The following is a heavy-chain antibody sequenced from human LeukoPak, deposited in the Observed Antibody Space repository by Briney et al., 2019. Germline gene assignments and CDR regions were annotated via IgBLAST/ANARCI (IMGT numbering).Heavy chain of an antibody. V-gene: IGHV3-21*04. J-gene: IGHJ4*02. CDR2: ISSSSGYI. CDR1: GFTFSNYA. D-gene: IGHD6-13*01. Sequence: GGSLRLSCAASGFTFSNYAMKWVRQAPGKGLEWVSSISSSSGYIYYADSVKGRFIISRDNALNSLHLQMNSLRAEDTAIYYCARSIPYGTTWYGRSDYWGQGTLVTVSS. CDR3: ARSIPYGTTWYGRSDY.